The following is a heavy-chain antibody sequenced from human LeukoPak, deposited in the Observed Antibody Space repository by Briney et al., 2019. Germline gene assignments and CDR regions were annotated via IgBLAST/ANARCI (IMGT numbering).Heavy chain of an antibody. CDR3: AKGFSGTAAPGTSYYYYYMDV. J-gene: IGHJ6*03. V-gene: IGHV1-69-2*01. Sequence: ATVKISCEASGYTFTDYYIHWVQQAPGKGLEWMGRVDPEDDETIYAEKFQGRVTISADTSTDTSYMELSSMRSEDTAVYYCAKGFSGTAAPGTSYYYYYMDVWGKGTTVTVSS. D-gene: IGHD6-13*01. CDR2: VDPEDDET. CDR1: GYTFTDYY.